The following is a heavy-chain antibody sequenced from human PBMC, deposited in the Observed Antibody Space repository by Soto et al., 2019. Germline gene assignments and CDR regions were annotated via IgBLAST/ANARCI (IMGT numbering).Heavy chain of an antibody. J-gene: IGHJ6*02. V-gene: IGHV1-69*01. CDR3: ARARGYSGYDFPEIYYYDGMDV. Sequence: QVQLVQSGAEVKKPGSSVKVSCKASGGTFSSYAISWVRQAPGQGLEWMGGFIPIFGTAYYDQKFQGRVTITADESTSTAVMELSSLRSEDTAVYYCARARGYSGYDFPEIYYYDGMDVWGQGTTVTVSS. CDR1: GGTFSSYA. D-gene: IGHD5-12*01. CDR2: FIPIFGTA.